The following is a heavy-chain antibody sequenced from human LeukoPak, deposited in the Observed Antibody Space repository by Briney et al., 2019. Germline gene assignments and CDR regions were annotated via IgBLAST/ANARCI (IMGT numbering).Heavy chain of an antibody. D-gene: IGHD1-1*01. Sequence: GESLKISWKGSGYSFTTYWIGWVRQMPGKGLEWMGIIYPGDSDTRYSPSFQGQVTISADKSISAAYLQWSSLKASDTAVYYCARHERSTTGSLLYDNWGQGTLVTVSS. CDR3: ARHERSTTGSLLYDN. CDR1: GYSFTTYW. V-gene: IGHV5-51*01. CDR2: IYPGDSDT. J-gene: IGHJ4*02.